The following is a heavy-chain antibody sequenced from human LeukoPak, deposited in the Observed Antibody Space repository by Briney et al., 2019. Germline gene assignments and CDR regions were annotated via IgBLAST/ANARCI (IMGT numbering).Heavy chain of an antibody. CDR3: ATNPASLDY. D-gene: IGHD2-2*01. J-gene: IGHJ4*02. V-gene: IGHV3-30-3*01. CDR1: GFTFSSYA. CDR2: ISYDGSNK. Sequence: PGGSLRLSCAASGFTFSSYAMHWVRQAPGKGLEWVAVISYDGSNKYYADSVKGRFTISRHNSKNTLYLQMNSLRAEDTALYYCATNPASLDYWGQGTLVTVSS.